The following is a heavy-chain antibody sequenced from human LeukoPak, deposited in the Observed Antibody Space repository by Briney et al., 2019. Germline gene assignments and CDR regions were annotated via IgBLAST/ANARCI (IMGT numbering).Heavy chain of an antibody. Sequence: GGSLRLSRAASGFAFSAYWMHWVRHAPGKGLEWVSRINEDATTISYADSVKGRFIISRDNSKKSLYLQMNNLRAEDTAVYYCVRDLVFVWTPGDDFDFWGQGTLVTVSS. CDR3: VRDLVFVWTPGDDFDF. CDR1: GFAFSAYW. D-gene: IGHD3-16*01. V-gene: IGHV3-74*01. CDR2: INEDATTI. J-gene: IGHJ4*02.